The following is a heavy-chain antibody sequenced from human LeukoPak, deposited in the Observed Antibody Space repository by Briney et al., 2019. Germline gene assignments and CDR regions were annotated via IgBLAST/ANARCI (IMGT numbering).Heavy chain of an antibody. J-gene: IGHJ6*04. CDR1: GYSISSGCY. CDR2: IYHSGST. Sequence: SETLSLTCSVSGYSISSGCYWGWIRQPPGKGLEWIGSIYHSGSTYYNPSVKSRVTISVYTSKNQFSLKLSSVTAADTAVYYCARDDVVRGVITYYYGRDVWGKGTRDSVSS. D-gene: IGHD3-10*01. CDR3: ARDDVVRGVITYYYGRDV. V-gene: IGHV4-38-2*02.